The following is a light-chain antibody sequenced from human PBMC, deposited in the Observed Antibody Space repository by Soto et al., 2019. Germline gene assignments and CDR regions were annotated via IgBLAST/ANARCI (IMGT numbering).Light chain of an antibody. CDR3: SSYTSSSTFSYV. CDR2: EVS. Sequence: QSVLTLHPSVSGSPGKKITISCTGTSSDVGSYNRVSWYQQPPGTAPKLMIYEVSNRPSGVPDRFSGSKSGNTASLTISGLQAEDEADYYCSSYTSSSTFSYVFGTGTKVTVL. CDR1: SSDVGSYNR. J-gene: IGLJ1*01. V-gene: IGLV2-18*02.